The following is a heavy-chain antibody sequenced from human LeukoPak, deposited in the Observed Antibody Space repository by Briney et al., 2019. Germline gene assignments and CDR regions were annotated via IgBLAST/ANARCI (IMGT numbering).Heavy chain of an antibody. J-gene: IGHJ4*02. CDR1: GFTFSNYW. Sequence: GGSLRLSCAASGFTFSNYWMHWVRQAPGKGLVWVSRINSDGINTSYADSVKGRFTISRDNAKNTLNLQMNSLRAEDTAVYYCAKDRAILTGYYAYWGQGTLVTVSS. CDR2: INSDGINT. D-gene: IGHD3-9*01. V-gene: IGHV3-74*01. CDR3: AKDRAILTGYYAY.